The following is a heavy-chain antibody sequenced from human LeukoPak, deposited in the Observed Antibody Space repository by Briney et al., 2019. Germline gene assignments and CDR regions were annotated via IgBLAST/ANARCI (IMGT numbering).Heavy chain of an antibody. CDR1: GGTFSSYA. CDR3: ARGKWSVDFDY. V-gene: IGHV1-69*05. D-gene: IGHD2-15*01. CDR2: IIPIFGTA. Sequence: SVKVSCKASGGTFSSYAISWVRQAPGQGLEWMGRIIPIFGTANYAQKFQGRVTMTRDTSTSTVYMELSSLRSEDTAVYYCARGKWSVDFDYWGQGTLVTVSS. J-gene: IGHJ4*02.